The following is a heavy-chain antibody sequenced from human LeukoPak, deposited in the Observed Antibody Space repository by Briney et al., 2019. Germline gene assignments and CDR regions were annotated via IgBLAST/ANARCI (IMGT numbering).Heavy chain of an antibody. D-gene: IGHD6-13*01. Sequence: SETLSLTCAVYGGSFSGYYWSWIRQPPGKGLEWMGEINHSGSANYNPSLKSRVTISVDTSKNQFSLKLNSVTAADTAVYYCARGCPGGYSSSWYYYFDYWGQGTLVTVSS. J-gene: IGHJ4*02. CDR1: GGSFSGYY. V-gene: IGHV4-34*01. CDR3: ARGCPGGYSSSWYYYFDY. CDR2: INHSGSA.